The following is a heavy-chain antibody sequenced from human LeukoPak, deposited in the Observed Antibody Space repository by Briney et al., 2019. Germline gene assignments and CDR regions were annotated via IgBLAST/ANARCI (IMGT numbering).Heavy chain of an antibody. CDR3: ARSSPSGDFWSGYYIPPDY. CDR1: GGSISSSSYY. Sequence: SETLSLTSTVSGGSISSSSYYWGWIRQPPGKGLEWIGSIYYSGSTYYNPSLKSRVTISVDTSKNQFSLKLSSVTAADTAVYYCARSSPSGDFWSGYYIPPDYWGQGTLVTVSS. D-gene: IGHD3-3*01. V-gene: IGHV4-39*07. J-gene: IGHJ4*02. CDR2: IYYSGST.